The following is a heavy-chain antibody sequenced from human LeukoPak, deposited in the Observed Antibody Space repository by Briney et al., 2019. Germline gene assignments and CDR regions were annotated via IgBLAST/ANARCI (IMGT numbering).Heavy chain of an antibody. CDR1: RFTFSDYY. J-gene: IGHJ4*02. CDR3: ARGMEYYYDSSGYYGG. V-gene: IGHV3-11*01. D-gene: IGHD3-22*01. CDR2: ISSSGSTI. Sequence: GGSLRLSCAASRFTFSDYYMSWIRQAPGKGLEWVSYISSSGSTIYYADSVKGRFTISRDNAKNSLYLQMNSLRAEDTAVYYCARGMEYYYDSSGYYGGWGQGTLVTVSS.